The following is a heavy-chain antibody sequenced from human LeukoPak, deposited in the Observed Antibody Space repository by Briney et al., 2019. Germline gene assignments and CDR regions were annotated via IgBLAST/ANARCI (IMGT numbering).Heavy chain of an antibody. CDR3: AKGHYYDPDNWFDP. CDR2: ISGSGGST. V-gene: IGHV3-23*01. D-gene: IGHD3-22*01. Sequence: PGGSLRLSCAASGFTFSSYAMSWVRRAPGKGLEWVSAISGSGGSTYYADSVKGRFTISRDNSKNTLYLQMNSLRAEDTAVYYCAKGHYYDPDNWFDPWGQGTLVTVSS. CDR1: GFTFSSYA. J-gene: IGHJ5*02.